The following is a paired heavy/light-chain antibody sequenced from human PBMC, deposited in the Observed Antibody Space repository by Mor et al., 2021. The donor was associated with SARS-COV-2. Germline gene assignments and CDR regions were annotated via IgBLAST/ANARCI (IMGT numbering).Light chain of an antibody. CDR3: HQSYSLPLT. Sequence: DIQMTQSPSSLSASVGDRVTITCRAGQNITKFLNWYQQKVGKAPRLVIYAASNLHSGVPSRFSGSGSGTDFTLTINSLLPEDFATYYCHQSYSLPLTFGGGTRVDI. CDR1: QNITKF. V-gene: IGKV1-39*01. CDR2: AAS. J-gene: IGKJ4*01.
Heavy chain of an antibody. V-gene: IGHV3-33*08. CDR3: ARSDGSDSSYFFDF. CDR1: GFTFKNYG. CDR2: IFYDGSDK. J-gene: IGHJ4*02. D-gene: IGHD6-25*01. Sequence: QVQLVESGGDVVQPGRSLRLSCAGFGFTFKNYGIHWVRQAPGKGLEWVAFIFYDGSDKYYADSVKGRFTISRDNSKNTVYLQMNSLRREDTAVYFCARSDGSDSSYFFDFWGRGTLVTVSS.